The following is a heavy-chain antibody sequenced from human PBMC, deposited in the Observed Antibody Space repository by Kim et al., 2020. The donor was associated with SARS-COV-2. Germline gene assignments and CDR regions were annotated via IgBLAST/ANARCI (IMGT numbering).Heavy chain of an antibody. Sequence: ASVKVSCKASGYTFINYVMHWVRQAPGQRLEWMGLISIGHDDTKYSQKFRGRVTITRDTTTSTAYMELSSLRSDDTAVYYCARGSGWAFDYWGPGTLVTV. D-gene: IGHD6-19*01. V-gene: IGHV1-3*04. CDR1: GYTFINYV. CDR2: ISIGHDDT. CDR3: ARGSGWAFDY. J-gene: IGHJ4*02.